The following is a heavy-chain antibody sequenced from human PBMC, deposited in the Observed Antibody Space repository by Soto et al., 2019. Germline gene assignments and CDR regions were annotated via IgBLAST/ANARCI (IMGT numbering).Heavy chain of an antibody. CDR3: ARERVDCSGGNCWRSVEDT. CDR2: IDPSGGGT. CDR1: GYTFTSYY. D-gene: IGHD2-15*01. J-gene: IGHJ5*02. Sequence: QVQLVQSGAEVKKPGASVKVSCKASGYTFTSYYMHWVRQAPGQGLEWMGIIDPSGGGTTYAQKFQGRLPMTRSTSTSTVYMELSSLRSEDTAVYYCARERVDCSGGNCWRSVEDTWGQGTLVTVSS. V-gene: IGHV1-46*01.